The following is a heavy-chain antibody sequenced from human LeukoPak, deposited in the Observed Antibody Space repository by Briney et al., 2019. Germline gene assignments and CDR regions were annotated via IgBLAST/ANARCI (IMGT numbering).Heavy chain of an antibody. CDR2: IYHSGST. CDR3: ARGPNSSSWFDAFDI. D-gene: IGHD6-13*01. J-gene: IGHJ3*02. V-gene: IGHV4-30-2*01. Sequence: SGTLSLTCAVSGGSISSGGYSWSWIRQPPGKGLEWIWYIYHSGSTYYNPSLKSRVTISVDRSKNQFSLKLSSVTAADTAVYYCARGPNSSSWFDAFDIWGQGTMVTVSS. CDR1: GGSISSGGYS.